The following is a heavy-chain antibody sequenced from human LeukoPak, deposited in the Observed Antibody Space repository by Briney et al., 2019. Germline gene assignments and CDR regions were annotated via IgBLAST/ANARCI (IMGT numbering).Heavy chain of an antibody. CDR2: IYYSGST. D-gene: IGHD4-23*01. Sequence: SETLSLTCTVSGGSISSSSYYWGWIRQPPGKRLEWIGYIYYSGSTNYNPSLKSRVTISVDTSKNQFSLKLSSVTAADTAVYYCAREVADYGGYYYYHYMDVWGKGTTVTISS. CDR3: AREVADYGGYYYYHYMDV. V-gene: IGHV4-61*01. CDR1: GGSISSSSYY. J-gene: IGHJ6*03.